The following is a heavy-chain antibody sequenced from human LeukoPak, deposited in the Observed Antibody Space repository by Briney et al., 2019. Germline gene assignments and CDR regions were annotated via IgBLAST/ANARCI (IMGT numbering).Heavy chain of an antibody. CDR3: ARETEKQWQY. J-gene: IGHJ3*01. CDR1: GYSLTSGYY. Sequence: SETLSLTCTVSGYSLTSGYYWGWIRPPPGKGLEWIASIFHSGSTFYNPSVKSRVTISVDTSKNQFSLTLRSVTAADTAVYYCARETEKQWQYWGQGTMATVSS. V-gene: IGHV4-38-2*02. D-gene: IGHD6-19*01. CDR2: IFHSGST.